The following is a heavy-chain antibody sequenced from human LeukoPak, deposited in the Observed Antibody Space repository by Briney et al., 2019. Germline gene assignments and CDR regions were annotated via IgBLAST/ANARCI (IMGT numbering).Heavy chain of an antibody. CDR1: GGSISSSSYY. Sequence: PSETLSLTCTVSGGSISSSSYYWGWIRQPPGKGLEWIGSIYYSGSTYYNPSPKSRVTISVDTSKNQFSLKLSSVTAADTAVYYCAREDQEQLVGGPFDYWGQGTLVTVSS. CDR2: IYYSGST. CDR3: AREDQEQLVGGPFDY. D-gene: IGHD6-6*01. J-gene: IGHJ4*02. V-gene: IGHV4-39*02.